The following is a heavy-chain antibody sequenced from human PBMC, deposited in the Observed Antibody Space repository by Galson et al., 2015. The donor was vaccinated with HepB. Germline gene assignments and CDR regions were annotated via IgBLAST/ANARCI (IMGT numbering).Heavy chain of an antibody. J-gene: IGHJ4*02. CDR1: GFTFSSYW. V-gene: IGHV3-74*01. D-gene: IGHD6-6*01. CDR2: INSDGSST. Sequence: SLRLSCAASGFTFSSYWMHWVRQAPGKGLVGVSRINSDGSSTSYADSVKGRFTISRDNAKNTLYLQMNSLRAEDTAVYYCVQLVRCDYWGQGTLVTVSS. CDR3: VQLVRCDY.